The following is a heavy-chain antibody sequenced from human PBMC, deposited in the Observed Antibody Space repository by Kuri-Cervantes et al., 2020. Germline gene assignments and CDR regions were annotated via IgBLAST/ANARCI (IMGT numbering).Heavy chain of an antibody. J-gene: IGHJ6*03. CDR1: GGSVSSGSYY. Sequence: GSLSLTCTVSGGSVSSGSYYGSWIRQPPGRGLEWIGYIYYSGSTNYNPSLKSRVTISVDTSKNQFSLKLSSVTAADTAVYYCVGWYDFWNYYFMAVWGKGTTVTVSS. D-gene: IGHD3-3*01. CDR3: VGWYDFWNYYFMAV. CDR2: IYYSGST. V-gene: IGHV4-61*01.